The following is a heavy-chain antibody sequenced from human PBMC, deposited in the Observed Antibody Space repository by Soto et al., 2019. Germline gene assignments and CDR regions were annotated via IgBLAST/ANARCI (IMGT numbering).Heavy chain of an antibody. V-gene: IGHV1-69*06. CDR1: GGTFSSYA. J-gene: IGHJ5*02. Sequence: QVQLVQSGAEVKKPGSSVKVSCKASGGTFSSYAISWVRQAPGQGREWMGGIIPIFGTANYAQKFQGRVTITADKSTRTAYMELSSLRSADTAVYYGARRVQGSSSSFVFDPWGQGTLVTVSS. D-gene: IGHD6-6*01. CDR2: IIPIFGTA. CDR3: ARRVQGSSSSFVFDP.